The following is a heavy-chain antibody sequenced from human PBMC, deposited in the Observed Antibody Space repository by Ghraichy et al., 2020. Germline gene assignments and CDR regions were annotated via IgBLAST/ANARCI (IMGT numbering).Heavy chain of an antibody. V-gene: IGHV1-8*01. CDR2: MNPNSGNT. CDR3: ARSTIPTVTGAVYGMDV. D-gene: IGHD4-17*01. J-gene: IGHJ6*02. Sequence: ASVKVSCKASGYTFTSYDINWVRQATGQGLEWMGWMNPNSGNTGYAQKFQGRVTMTRNTSISTAYMELSSLRSEDTAVYYCARSTIPTVTGAVYGMDVWGQGTTVTVSS. CDR1: GYTFTSYD.